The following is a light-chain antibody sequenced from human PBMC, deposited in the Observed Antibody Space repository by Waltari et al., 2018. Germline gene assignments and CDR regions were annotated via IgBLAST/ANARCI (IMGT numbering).Light chain of an antibody. CDR2: AAS. CDR3: QQSYSTPLT. V-gene: IGKV1-39*01. J-gene: IGKJ4*01. CDR1: QSISSY. Sequence: DIQMTQSPSSLSASVGDRVTITCRASQSISSYLNWYQQKPGKAPKRLIYAASSLQSGVPSRLSGSGSGTDFTLTISSLQPEDFATYYCQQSYSTPLTFGGGTKVEIK.